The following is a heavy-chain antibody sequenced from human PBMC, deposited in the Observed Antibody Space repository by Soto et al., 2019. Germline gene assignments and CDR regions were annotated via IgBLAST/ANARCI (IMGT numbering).Heavy chain of an antibody. CDR1: GLSLRTTGVG. Sequence: QITLKESGPTLVKPTQTLTLTCTFSGLSLRTTGVGVGWVRQPPGKALEWLALLYWDDDKRYSPSLKGRLTSSMQTLEEHVVFILSYLDTVLTTTYHCAQSRCSGRCRQMFSAHPSYGLDVCGPGTTATCSS. V-gene: IGHV2-5*02. D-gene: IGHD2-15*01. J-gene: IGHJ6*02. CDR3: AQSRCSGRCRQMFSAHPSYGLDV. CDR2: LYWDDDK.